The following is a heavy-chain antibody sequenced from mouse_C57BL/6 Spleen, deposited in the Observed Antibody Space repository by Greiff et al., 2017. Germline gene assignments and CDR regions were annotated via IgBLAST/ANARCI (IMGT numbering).Heavy chain of an antibody. D-gene: IGHD1-1*01. V-gene: IGHV1-15*01. CDR2: IDPETGGT. CDR3: RDYYGGSCGCAMDD. CDR1: GYTFTDYE. J-gene: IGHJ4*01. Sequence: QVQLQQSGAELVRPGASVTLSCKASGYTFTDYEMHLVKQTPVHGLEWIGAIDPETGGTAYNQKFKGKAILTSAKSSSTADLELRSLTSENSAVSYYRDYYGGSCGCAMDDWGQGTSVTVSS.